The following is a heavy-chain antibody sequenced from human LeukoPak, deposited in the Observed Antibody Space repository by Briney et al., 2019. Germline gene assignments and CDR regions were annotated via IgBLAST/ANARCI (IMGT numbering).Heavy chain of an antibody. CDR3: ARANWGHPMYYFDY. CDR2: IYSGGST. V-gene: IGHV3-66*01. CDR1: GFTVSSNY. J-gene: IGHJ4*02. D-gene: IGHD7-27*01. Sequence: GGSLRLSCVASGFTVSSNYMSWVRQAPGKGLEWVSIIYSGGSTYYADSVKGRFTISRDNSKNTLYLQMNSLRAEDTAVYYCARANWGHPMYYFDYWGQGTLVTVSS.